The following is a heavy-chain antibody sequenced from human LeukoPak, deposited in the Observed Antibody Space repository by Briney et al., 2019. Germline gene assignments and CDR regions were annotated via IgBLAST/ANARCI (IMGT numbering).Heavy chain of an antibody. V-gene: IGHV4-59*01. D-gene: IGHD1-26*01. J-gene: IGHJ4*02. CDR2: IYYSGST. CDR1: GGSISSYY. Sequence: PSETLSLTCTVSGGSISSYYWSWIRQPPGKGLEWIGYIYYSGSTNYNPSLKSRVTISVDTSKNQFSLKLSSVTAADTAVYYCARGRKNIVGATVFDYWGQGTLVTVSS. CDR3: ARGRKNIVGATVFDY.